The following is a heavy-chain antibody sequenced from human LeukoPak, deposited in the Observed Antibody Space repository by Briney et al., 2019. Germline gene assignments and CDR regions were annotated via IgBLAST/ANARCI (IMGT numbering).Heavy chain of an antibody. CDR1: VYTFTSYG. CDR2: VNAYNGNT. D-gene: IGHD3-22*01. V-gene: IGHV1-18*01. CDR3: ARVRGGYYHFDY. J-gene: IGHJ4*02. Sequence: ASVKVSCKASVYTFTSYGISWVRQAPGQGLEWMGWVNAYNGNTNYVQKLQGRVTMNTDTSTTTAYMELRSLRSDDTAVYYCARVRGGYYHFDYWGQGTLVTVSS.